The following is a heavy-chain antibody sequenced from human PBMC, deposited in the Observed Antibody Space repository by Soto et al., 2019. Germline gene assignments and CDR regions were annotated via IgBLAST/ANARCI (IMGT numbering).Heavy chain of an antibody. Sequence: QVQLVQSGAEVKKPGSSVKVSCKASGGTFTSYAISWVRQAPGQGLEWVGGIIPIFGTADYAQKFQGRVRITADESTGTAYMELGSLRSEDTAVYYCATMKGGYHSYYYGMDVWGQGTTVTVSS. D-gene: IGHD3-16*02. V-gene: IGHV1-69*12. CDR1: GGTFTSYA. J-gene: IGHJ6*02. CDR3: ATMKGGYHSYYYGMDV. CDR2: IIPIFGTA.